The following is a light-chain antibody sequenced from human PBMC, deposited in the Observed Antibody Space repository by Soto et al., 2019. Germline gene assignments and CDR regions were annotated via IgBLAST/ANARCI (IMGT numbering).Light chain of an antibody. J-gene: IGLJ1*01. CDR1: SSDVGYYNY. V-gene: IGLV2-11*01. Sequence: QSALTQPRSVSGSPGQSVTISCTGTSSDVGYYNYVSWYQQHPGKAPKVMIYDVSERPSGVPDRFSGSKSGNTASLTISGLQAEDEADYYCCSYAGSPRYVFGTGTKFTVL. CDR2: DVS. CDR3: CSYAGSPRYV.